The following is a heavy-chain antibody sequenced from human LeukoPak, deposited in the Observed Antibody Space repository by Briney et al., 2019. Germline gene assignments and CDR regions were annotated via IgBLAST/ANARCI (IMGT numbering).Heavy chain of an antibody. CDR3: ARAASSRFDY. J-gene: IGHJ4*02. D-gene: IGHD5-18*01. CDR1: GGSFSGYS. CDR2: INHSGST. Sequence: PSETLSLTCAVNGGSFSGYSWTWIRQAPGKGLEWIGEINHSGSTKYNASLKSRVTISVDASTNRFYLELSSVTAADTAVYYCARAASSRFDYWGQGTLVTVSS. V-gene: IGHV4-34*01.